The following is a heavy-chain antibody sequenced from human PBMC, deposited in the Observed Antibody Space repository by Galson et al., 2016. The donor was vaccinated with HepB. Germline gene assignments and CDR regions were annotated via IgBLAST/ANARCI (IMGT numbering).Heavy chain of an antibody. Sequence: ETLSLTCNVSGASISGTNYYWGWIRRPPGRGLEWIGSIYYSGSTNYNPSLESRVTISVDTSKNQLSLSLSSVTAADTAVYYCATGIVVAGRMYYYYMDVWGKGTSVTVSS. CDR3: ATGIVVAGRMYYYYMDV. V-gene: IGHV4-39*01. J-gene: IGHJ6*03. CDR2: IYYSGST. CDR1: GASISGTNYY. D-gene: IGHD6-19*01.